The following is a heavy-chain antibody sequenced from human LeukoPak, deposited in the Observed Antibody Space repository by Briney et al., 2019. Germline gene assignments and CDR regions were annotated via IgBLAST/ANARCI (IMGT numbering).Heavy chain of an antibody. J-gene: IGHJ6*02. Sequence: PGGSLRLSCTVSGFTFNSYAMSWVRQAPGKGLEWVSSISGNGDDTYHADSVKGRFTFSRDNSKSTLYLQMNSLRAEDTAVFYCSRPIAQYTTGWFSYYYGMDVWGQGTTVTVSS. D-gene: IGHD6-13*01. CDR3: SRPIAQYTTGWFSYYYGMDV. V-gene: IGHV3-23*01. CDR1: GFTFNSYA. CDR2: ISGNGDDT.